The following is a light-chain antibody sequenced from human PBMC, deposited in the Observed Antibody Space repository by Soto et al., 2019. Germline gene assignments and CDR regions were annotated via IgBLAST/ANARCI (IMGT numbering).Light chain of an antibody. CDR1: GRVSSIY. Sequence: EMGLTQSPGTLSLSPGERATLSGRAGGRVSSIYLAWYQHKPGQAPRILISGASSRATGIPDRLSGSGSGTDFTLTISRLEHEDFAVYYCQQYGSSSWTFGQGTKVDIK. J-gene: IGKJ1*01. CDR2: GAS. V-gene: IGKV3-20*01. CDR3: QQYGSSSWT.